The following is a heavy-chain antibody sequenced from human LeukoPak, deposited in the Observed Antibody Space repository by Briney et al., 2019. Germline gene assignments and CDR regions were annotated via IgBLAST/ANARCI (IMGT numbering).Heavy chain of an antibody. Sequence: GGSLRLSCAASGFTFDDYAMHWVRQAPGKGLKGGSGISWNSGSIGYADSVKGRFTISRDNAKNSLYLQMNSLRAEDTALYYCAKTHVDFLGVDLFDYWGQGTLVTVSS. CDR1: GFTFDDYA. CDR3: AKTHVDFLGVDLFDY. CDR2: ISWNSGSI. V-gene: IGHV3-9*01. D-gene: IGHD3-3*01. J-gene: IGHJ4*02.